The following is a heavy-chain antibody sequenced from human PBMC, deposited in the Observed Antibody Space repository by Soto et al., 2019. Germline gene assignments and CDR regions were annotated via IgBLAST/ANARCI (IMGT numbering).Heavy chain of an antibody. D-gene: IGHD2-21*02. CDR3: ARGRDCGGDCPNWFDP. CDR2: IYSGGST. V-gene: IGHV3-53*04. J-gene: IGHJ5*02. CDR1: GFTVSSNY. Sequence: EVQLVESGGGLVQPGGSLRLSCAASGFTVSSNYMSWVRQAPGKGLEWVSVIYSGGSTYYADSVKGRLTISRHNSKNTLYLQMNSLRAEDTAVYYCARGRDCGGDCPNWFDPWGQGTLVTVSS.